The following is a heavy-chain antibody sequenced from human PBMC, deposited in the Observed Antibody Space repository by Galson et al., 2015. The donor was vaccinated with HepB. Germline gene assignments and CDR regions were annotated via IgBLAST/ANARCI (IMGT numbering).Heavy chain of an antibody. D-gene: IGHD5-12*01. V-gene: IGHV3-11*06. Sequence: SLRLSCAASGFIFSDYYMAWIRQAPGKGLEWVSYISSRSTHTNYADSVKGRFTISRDNAKNSLFLQMHSLTAEDTAVYYCARVWERGYVFDYWGQGTLVTVSS. CDR1: GFIFSDYY. J-gene: IGHJ4*02. CDR3: ARVWERGYVFDY. CDR2: ISSRSTHT.